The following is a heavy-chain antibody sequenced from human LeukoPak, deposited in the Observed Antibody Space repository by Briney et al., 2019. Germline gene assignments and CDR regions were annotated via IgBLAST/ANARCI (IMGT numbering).Heavy chain of an antibody. J-gene: IGHJ5*02. V-gene: IGHV4-38-2*02. Sequence: SETLSLTCTVSGYSISSGYYWGWIRQPPGKGLEWIGSIYHSGSTYYNPSLKSRVTISVDTSKNQFSLKLSSVTAADTAVYYCAIVKGAAAGSFDPWGQGTLVTVSS. CDR2: IYHSGST. CDR1: GYSISSGYY. D-gene: IGHD6-13*01. CDR3: AIVKGAAAGSFDP.